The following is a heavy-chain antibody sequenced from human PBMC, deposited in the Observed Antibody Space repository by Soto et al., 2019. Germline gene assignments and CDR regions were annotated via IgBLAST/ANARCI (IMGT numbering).Heavy chain of an antibody. Sequence: PGGSLRLSCGASGFNFNNYAMHWGRQSPGKGLEWVAFISIGSDYLYYADSVKGRFTVSRDNAKSSLYLQMNSLTDDDTALYYCASEFCSGGSCYARIFDYWGRGSLVTVSS. J-gene: IGHJ4*02. D-gene: IGHD2-15*01. CDR3: ASEFCSGGSCYARIFDY. CDR2: ISIGSDYL. CDR1: GFNFNNYA. V-gene: IGHV3-21*04.